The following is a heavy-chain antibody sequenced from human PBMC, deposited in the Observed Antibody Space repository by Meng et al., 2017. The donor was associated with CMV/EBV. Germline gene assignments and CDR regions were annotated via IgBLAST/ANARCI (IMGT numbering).Heavy chain of an antibody. V-gene: IGHV3-11*05. D-gene: IGHD3/OR15-3a*01. CDR2: ISSSSSYT. Sequence: QVQRVGSGAGLVKPGGSLRLSCAASGFTFSDYYMSWIRQAPGKGLEWVSYISSSSSYTNYADSVKGRFTISRDNAKNSLYLQMNSLRAEDTAVYYCARDRTGYPFDYWGQGTLVTVSS. J-gene: IGHJ4*02. CDR3: ARDRTGYPFDY. CDR1: GFTFSDYY.